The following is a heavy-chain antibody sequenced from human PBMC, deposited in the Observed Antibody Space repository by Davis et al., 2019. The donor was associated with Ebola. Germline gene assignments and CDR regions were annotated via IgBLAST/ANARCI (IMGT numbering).Heavy chain of an antibody. D-gene: IGHD1-26*01. V-gene: IGHV3-74*03. Sequence: HTGGSLRLSCAASGFSFSAYWMQWVRQAPGKGLVWVSRINSDGSSVEYADSVKGRFTISRDNAKDTLYLQMNSLRAEDTAVYYCARGDIWYSWFDPWGQGTLVTVSS. J-gene: IGHJ5*02. CDR2: INSDGSSV. CDR3: ARGDIWYSWFDP. CDR1: GFSFSAYW.